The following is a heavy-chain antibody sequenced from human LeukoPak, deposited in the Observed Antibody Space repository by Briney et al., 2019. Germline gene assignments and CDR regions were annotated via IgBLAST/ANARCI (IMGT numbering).Heavy chain of an antibody. CDR1: GFTFSDYN. CDR2: ITSGTTYI. CDR3: ARWPYSNSYYFDY. V-gene: IGHV3-21*01. J-gene: IGHJ4*02. D-gene: IGHD6-6*01. Sequence: GGSLRLSCAASGFTFSDYNMNWVRQSPEKGLEWVSSITSGTTYIYYADSVRGRFTLSRDNAKNSLYLQMNSLRAEDTAVYYCARWPYSNSYYFDYWGRGTLVTVSS.